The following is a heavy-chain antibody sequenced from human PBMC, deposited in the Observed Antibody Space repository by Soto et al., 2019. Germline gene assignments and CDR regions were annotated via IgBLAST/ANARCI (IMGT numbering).Heavy chain of an antibody. D-gene: IGHD1-26*01. CDR2: ISYGGSNK. J-gene: IGHJ4*02. Sequence: QVQLVESGGGVVQPGRSLRLSCAASGFTFSSYAMHWVRQAPGKGLEWVAVISYGGSNKYYADSVKGRFTISRDNSKNTLYLQMNSLRAEDTAVYYCARADHYRSFDYWGQGTLVTVSS. CDR3: ARADHYRSFDY. CDR1: GFTFSSYA. V-gene: IGHV3-30-3*01.